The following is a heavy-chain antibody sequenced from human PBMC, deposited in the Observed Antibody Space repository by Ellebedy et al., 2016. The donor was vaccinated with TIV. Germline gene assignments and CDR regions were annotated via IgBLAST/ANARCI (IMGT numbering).Heavy chain of an antibody. CDR3: ARDLDDSSGYYYPMIDY. CDR1: GFTFSSYG. CDR2: VSYDGKNK. J-gene: IGHJ4*02. Sequence: GGSLRLSCTASGFTFSSYGTHWVRQAPGKGLEWVAVVSYDGKNKYYADSVKGRFTISRDDSKNTLYLEVNSLRVEDTAVYYCARDLDDSSGYYYPMIDYWGQGTRVTVSS. D-gene: IGHD3-22*01. V-gene: IGHV3-30*03.